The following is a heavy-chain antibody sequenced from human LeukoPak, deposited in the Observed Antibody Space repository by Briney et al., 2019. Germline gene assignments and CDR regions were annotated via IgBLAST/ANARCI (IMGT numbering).Heavy chain of an antibody. V-gene: IGHV3-30*18. Sequence: GRSLRLSCAASGFTFSSYGMHWVRQAPGKGLGWVAVISYDGSNKYYADSVKGRFTISRDNSKNTLYLQMNSLRAEDTAVYYCAKDPRLRYFDGYFDYWGQGTLVTVSS. CDR1: GFTFSSYG. CDR2: ISYDGSNK. D-gene: IGHD3-9*01. J-gene: IGHJ4*02. CDR3: AKDPRLRYFDGYFDY.